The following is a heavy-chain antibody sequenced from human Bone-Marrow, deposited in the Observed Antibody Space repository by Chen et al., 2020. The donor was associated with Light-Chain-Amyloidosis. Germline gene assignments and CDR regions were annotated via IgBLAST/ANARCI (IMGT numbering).Heavy chain of an antibody. CDR1: GFTVSDVF. CDR3: ANTGGAVNPYFYYYYMDV. V-gene: IGHV3-23*04. D-gene: IGHD3-10*01. CDR2: ISGSGGST. Sequence: EVQLVETGGGLIQPGESLRLSCAVSGFTVSDVFMNWVRQAPGKGLEWVSIISGSGGSTYYADSVKGRFTISRDNSKNTLYLQMNSLRAEDTAVYYCANTGGAVNPYFYYYYMDVWGRGTTVTVSS. J-gene: IGHJ6*03.